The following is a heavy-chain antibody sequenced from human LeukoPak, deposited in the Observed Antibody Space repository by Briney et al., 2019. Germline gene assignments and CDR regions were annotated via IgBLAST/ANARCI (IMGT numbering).Heavy chain of an antibody. J-gene: IGHJ4*02. CDR2: TYYSGST. D-gene: IGHD3-10*01. V-gene: IGHV4-59*01. CDR3: ARVPAMVRGVIRPYYFDY. CDR1: GGSISSYY. Sequence: SETLSLTCTVSGGSISSYYWSWIWQPPGKGLEWIGYTYYSGSTNYNPSLKSRVTISIDTSKGQLSLKLSSVTAADTAVYYCARVPAMVRGVIRPYYFDYWGQGTLVTVSS.